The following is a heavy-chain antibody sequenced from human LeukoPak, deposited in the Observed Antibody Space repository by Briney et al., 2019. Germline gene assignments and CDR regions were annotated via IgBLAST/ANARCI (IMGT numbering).Heavy chain of an antibody. D-gene: IGHD2-15*01. Sequence: ASVKVSCKASGYTFTGYYMHWVRPAPGQGLEWMGWINPNSGGTNYAQKFQGRVTMTRDTSISTAYMELSRLRSDDTAVYYCARLLGYCSGGSCRRLFDPRGQGTLVTVSS. V-gene: IGHV1-2*02. CDR3: ARLLGYCSGGSCRRLFDP. CDR1: GYTFTGYY. J-gene: IGHJ5*02. CDR2: INPNSGGT.